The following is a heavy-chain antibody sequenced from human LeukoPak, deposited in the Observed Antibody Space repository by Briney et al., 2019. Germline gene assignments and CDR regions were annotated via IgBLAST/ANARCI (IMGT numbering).Heavy chain of an antibody. D-gene: IGHD3-9*01. CDR1: GFAFRTYE. V-gene: IGHV3-48*03. Sequence: PGGSLRLSCAASGFAFRTYEMNWVRQAPGKGLEWVSYISSSGSTIYYADSVKGRFTISRDNAKNSLFLQMDSLRAEDTALYYCARGPMFTSATGPYYFDYWGQGALVTVSS. CDR3: ARGPMFTSATGPYYFDY. J-gene: IGHJ4*02. CDR2: ISSSGSTI.